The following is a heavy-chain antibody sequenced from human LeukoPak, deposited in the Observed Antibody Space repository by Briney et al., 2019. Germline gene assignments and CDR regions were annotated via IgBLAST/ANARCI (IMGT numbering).Heavy chain of an antibody. CDR1: GGSISSGAYY. CDR3: AKDRDYGDYPDY. V-gene: IGHV4-31*03. CDR2: IYYSGST. Sequence: SETLSLTCTVSGGSISSGAYYWSWIRQHPGKGLEWIGYIYYSGSTYYSPSLKSRVTISVDTSKNQFSLKLSSVTAADTAVYYCAKDRDYGDYPDYWGQGTLVTVSS. J-gene: IGHJ4*02. D-gene: IGHD4-17*01.